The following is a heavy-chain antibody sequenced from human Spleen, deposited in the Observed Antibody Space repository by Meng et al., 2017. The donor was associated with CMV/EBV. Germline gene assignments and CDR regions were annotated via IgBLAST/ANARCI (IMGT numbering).Heavy chain of an antibody. D-gene: IGHD6-13*01. CDR3: ARAKRSSSWYKDYYGMGV. Sequence: ASVKVSCKASGYTFTSYGISWVRQAPGQGLEWMGWISAYNGNTNYAQKLQGRVTMTTDTSTSTAYMELRSLRSDDTAVYYCARAKRSSSWYKDYYGMGVWGQGTTVTVS. CDR1: GYTFTSYG. CDR2: ISAYNGNT. J-gene: IGHJ6*02. V-gene: IGHV1-18*01.